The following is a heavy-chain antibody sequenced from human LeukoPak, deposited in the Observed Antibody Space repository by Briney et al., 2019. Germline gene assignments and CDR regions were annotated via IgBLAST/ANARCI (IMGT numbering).Heavy chain of an antibody. D-gene: IGHD4-17*01. CDR1: AFTFSSYE. Sequence: PGGSLRLSCAASAFTFSSYEMNWVRQAPGKGLDWVSYISSSGNTIYYADSVKGRFTISRDNAKNSLYLQMNSLRAEDTAIYYCARAHDYGDYVWGWGQGTLVTVSS. CDR3: ARAHDYGDYVWG. CDR2: ISSSGNTI. V-gene: IGHV3-48*03. J-gene: IGHJ4*02.